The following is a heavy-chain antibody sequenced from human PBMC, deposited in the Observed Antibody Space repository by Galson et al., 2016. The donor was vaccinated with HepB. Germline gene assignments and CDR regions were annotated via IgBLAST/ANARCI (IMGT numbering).Heavy chain of an antibody. CDR1: RFTFSTYS. Sequence: SLRLSCAASRFTFSTYSMNWVRQAPGKGLEWVSCISSSSNYIHYAESVKGRFTISRDNAKNSLYLQMSSLRAEDTAVYYCARDLLPHGDSFDYGVYYYGLDGWGQGTTVTVSS. V-gene: IGHV3-21*01. CDR3: ARDLLPHGDSFDYGVYYYGLDG. J-gene: IGHJ6*02. D-gene: IGHD5-18*01. CDR2: ISSSSNYI.